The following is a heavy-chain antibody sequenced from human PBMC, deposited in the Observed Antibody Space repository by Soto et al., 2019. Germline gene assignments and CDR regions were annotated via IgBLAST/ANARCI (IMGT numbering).Heavy chain of an antibody. CDR2: INAANGDT. Sequence: ASVKVSCKASGYTFTSYGIHWVRQAPGQRLEWMGWINAANGDTKYADSVKGRFTISRDNAKNSLYLQMNSLRAEDTAVYYCARVGATGSPYYFDYWGQGTLVTVSS. D-gene: IGHD3-10*01. CDR3: ARVGATGSPYYFDY. V-gene: IGHV1-3*01. J-gene: IGHJ4*02. CDR1: GYTFTSYG.